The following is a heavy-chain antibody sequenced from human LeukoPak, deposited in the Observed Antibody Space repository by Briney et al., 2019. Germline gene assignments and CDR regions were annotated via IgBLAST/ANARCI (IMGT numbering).Heavy chain of an antibody. CDR1: GLTFSSYA. Sequence: NPGRSLRLSCAASGLTFSSYAMHWVRQAPGKGLEWVAVISYDGSNKYYADSVKGRFTISRDNSKNTLYLQMNSLRAEDTAVYYCARAIPGSAHFDYWGQGTLVTVSS. CDR2: ISYDGSNK. CDR3: ARAIPGSAHFDY. J-gene: IGHJ4*02. V-gene: IGHV3-30-3*01. D-gene: IGHD3-10*01.